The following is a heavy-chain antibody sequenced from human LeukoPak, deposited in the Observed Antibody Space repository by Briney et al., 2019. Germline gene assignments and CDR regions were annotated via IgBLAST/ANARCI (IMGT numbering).Heavy chain of an antibody. J-gene: IGHJ4*02. V-gene: IGHV3-15*05. CDR1: GLTFSNVW. CDR3: TTRLFH. CDR2: IKSKTDGGTT. D-gene: IGHD5-12*01. Sequence: PGRSLRPACPASGLTFSNVWMNWVSQAPGKGMEWVGRIKSKTDGGTTDYAAPVKGRFTISRDDSKNTVYLQMSSLKTEDTAVYYCTTRLFHWGQGTLVTVSS.